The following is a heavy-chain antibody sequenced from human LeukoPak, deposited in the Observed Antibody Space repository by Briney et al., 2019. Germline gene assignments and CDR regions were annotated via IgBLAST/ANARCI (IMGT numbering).Heavy chain of an antibody. Sequence: ASVKVSCKASGYTFTTYYMHWVRQAPGQGLEWMGWISAYSGNTNFAQNLQGRVTMTTDTSTSTAYMELRSLRSDDTAVYYCARSSDIYDYVWGSYLNYWGQGTLVTASS. CDR1: GYTFTTYY. CDR3: ARSSDIYDYVWGSYLNY. D-gene: IGHD3-16*02. J-gene: IGHJ4*02. CDR2: ISAYSGNT. V-gene: IGHV1-18*04.